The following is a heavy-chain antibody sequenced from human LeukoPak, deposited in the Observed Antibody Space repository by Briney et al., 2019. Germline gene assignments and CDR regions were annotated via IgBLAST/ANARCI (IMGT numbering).Heavy chain of an antibody. J-gene: IGHJ5*02. CDR1: GFTLSSNW. CDR2: INSDGINT. Sequence: PGGSLRLSCAGSGFTLSSNWMHWVRQAPGKGLVWVSRINSDGINTSYADSVKGRFTISRDNAKNTLNLQMNSLRAEDTAVYYCARDLGQYYDTSDNWFDPWGQGTLVTVSS. D-gene: IGHD3-22*01. CDR3: ARDLGQYYDTSDNWFDP. V-gene: IGHV3-74*01.